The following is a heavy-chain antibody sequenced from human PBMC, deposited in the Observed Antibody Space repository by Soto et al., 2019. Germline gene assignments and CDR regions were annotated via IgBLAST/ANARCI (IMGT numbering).Heavy chain of an antibody. D-gene: IGHD1-26*01. CDR3: ARVSCGATAY. Sequence: SLIKPVPSRVSKYYSVDGYDRRWIRQTPGEGLEWIVSMYHSGTTYYNPSLKSRVIISVDTSKNQFSLKLTSVTSADTAVYFCARVSCGATAYWGQGSLVTVTS. J-gene: IGHJ4*02. CDR1: KYYSVDGYD. CDR2: MYHSGTT. V-gene: IGHV4-38-2*02.